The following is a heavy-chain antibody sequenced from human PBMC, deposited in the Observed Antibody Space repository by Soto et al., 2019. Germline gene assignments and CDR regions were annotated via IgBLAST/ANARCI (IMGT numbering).Heavy chain of an antibody. J-gene: IGHJ6*03. CDR2: INAGNGNT. CDR3: ARGGARVWSGYPDNYYYYYMDV. Sequence: ASVTVSCKASGYTFTSYAMQWVRQAPGQRLEWMGWINAGNGNTKYSQKFQGRVTITRDTSASTAYMELSSLRSEDTAVYYCARGGARVWSGYPDNYYYYYMDVWGKGTTVTVSS. CDR1: GYTFTSYA. V-gene: IGHV1-3*01. D-gene: IGHD3-3*01.